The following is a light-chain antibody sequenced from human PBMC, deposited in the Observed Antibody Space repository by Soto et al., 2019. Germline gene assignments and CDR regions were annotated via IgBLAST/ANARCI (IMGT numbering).Light chain of an antibody. V-gene: IGKV1-27*01. CDR3: QKHDNAPLT. CDR1: QDIRGY. J-gene: IGKJ4*01. Sequence: DIQMTQSPSSLSASVGDRVTITCRASQDIRGYLTWYQQKPGKVPELLIYTSSTLQSGVPSRFSGSRSGTYYTLTISSLQPDDVGTYYCQKHDNAPLTFGGGTKVEIK. CDR2: TSS.